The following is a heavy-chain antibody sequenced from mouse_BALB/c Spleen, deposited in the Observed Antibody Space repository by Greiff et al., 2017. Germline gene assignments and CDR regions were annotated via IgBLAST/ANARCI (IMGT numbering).Heavy chain of an antibody. CDR2: INPGSGGT. J-gene: IGHJ2*01. D-gene: IGHD3-3*01. V-gene: IGHV1-54*01. CDR3: ARCWGRKNYFDY. Sequence: VKLQQSGAEMVRPGTSVKVSCKASGYAFTNYLIEWVKQRPGQGLEWIGVINPGSGGTNYNEKFKGKATLTADKSSSTAYMQLSSLTSDDSAVYFCARCWGRKNYFDYWGQGTTLTVSS. CDR1: GYAFTNYL.